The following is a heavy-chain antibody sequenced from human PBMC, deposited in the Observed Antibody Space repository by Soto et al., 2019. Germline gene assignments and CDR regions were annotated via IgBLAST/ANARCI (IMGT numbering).Heavy chain of an antibody. Sequence: PSETLCLTCAISGDSISTNNVAWNWIRQSPSGGLEWLGRTGYTSKWYNDYAVSVRSRITINPDTSKNQFSLQLNSVTLDDTAVYYCARGKYSAFDYWGQGTLVTVSS. V-gene: IGHV6-1*01. CDR2: TGYTSKWYN. D-gene: IGHD5-18*01. CDR3: ARGKYSAFDY. J-gene: IGHJ4*02. CDR1: GDSISTNNVA.